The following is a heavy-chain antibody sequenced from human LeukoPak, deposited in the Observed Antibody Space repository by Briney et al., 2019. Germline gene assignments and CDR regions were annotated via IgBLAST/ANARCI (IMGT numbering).Heavy chain of an antibody. V-gene: IGHV4-34*01. D-gene: IGHD5-18*01. J-gene: IGHJ4*02. CDR3: ARGEAMDEY. CDR2: INHSGST. Sequence: GSLRLSCAASGFTFDDYGVSWVRQPPGKGLEWIGEINHSGSTNYNPSLKSRVTISVDTSKNQFSLKLSSVTAADTAVYYCARGEAMDEYWGQGTLVTVSS. CDR1: GFTFDDYG.